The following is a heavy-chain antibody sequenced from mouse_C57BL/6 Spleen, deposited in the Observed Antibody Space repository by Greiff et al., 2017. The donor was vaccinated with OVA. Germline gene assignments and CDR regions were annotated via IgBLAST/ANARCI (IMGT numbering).Heavy chain of an antibody. D-gene: IGHD2-4*01. CDR3: AREDDYVYYFDY. CDR2: INPNNGGT. V-gene: IGHV1-26*01. J-gene: IGHJ2*01. CDR1: GYTFTDYY. Sequence: EVQLQQSGPELVKPGASVKISCKASGYTFTDYYMNWVKQSHGKSLEWIGDINPNNGGTSYNQKFKGKATLTVDKSSSTAYMELRSLTSEDSAVYYCAREDDYVYYFDYWGQGTTLTVSS.